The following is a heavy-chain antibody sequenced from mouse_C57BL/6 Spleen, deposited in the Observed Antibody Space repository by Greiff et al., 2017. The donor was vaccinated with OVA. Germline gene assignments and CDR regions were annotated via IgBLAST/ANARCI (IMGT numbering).Heavy chain of an antibody. Sequence: QVQLKESGPGLVQPSQSLSITCTVSGFSLTSSGVHWVRQSPGKGLEWLGVIWRGGSTDYNAAFMSRLSITKDNSKSQVFFKMNSLQADDTAIYYCAKGLGLNYYAMDYWGQGTSVTVSS. CDR1: GFSLTSSG. D-gene: IGHD4-1*01. J-gene: IGHJ4*01. CDR2: IWRGGST. V-gene: IGHV2-5*01. CDR3: AKGLGLNYYAMDY.